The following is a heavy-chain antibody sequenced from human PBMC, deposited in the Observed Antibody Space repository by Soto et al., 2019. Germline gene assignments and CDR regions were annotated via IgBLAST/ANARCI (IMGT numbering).Heavy chain of an antibody. Sequence: SETLSLSCAVSAYSFSSGYNWVWILQPPGKGREWIGSMYRDGKTYYNPSLKSRVTISGDTSKNQFSLKLTSVTAADTAVYYCARSGDTMVRGVIIFHYYGMDVWGQGTRIT. V-gene: IGHV4-38-2*01. CDR2: MYRDGKT. CDR1: AYSFSSGYN. CDR3: ARSGDTMVRGVIIFHYYGMDV. J-gene: IGHJ6*02. D-gene: IGHD3-10*01.